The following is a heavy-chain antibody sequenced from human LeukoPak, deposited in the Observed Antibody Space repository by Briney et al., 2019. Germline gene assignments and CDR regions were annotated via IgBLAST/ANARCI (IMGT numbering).Heavy chain of an antibody. D-gene: IGHD3-3*01. CDR3: ASSALSYYDFWSGNNWFDP. Sequence: PSETLSLTCAVYGGSFSGYYWSWIRQPPGKGLEWIGYIYYSGSTNYNPSLKSRVTISVDTSKNQFSLKLSSVTAADTAVYYCASSALSYYDFWSGNNWFDPWGQGTLVTVSS. CDR1: GGSFSGYY. CDR2: IYYSGST. J-gene: IGHJ5*02. V-gene: IGHV4-59*01.